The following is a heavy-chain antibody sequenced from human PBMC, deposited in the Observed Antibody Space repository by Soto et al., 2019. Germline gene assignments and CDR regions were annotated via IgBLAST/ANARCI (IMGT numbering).Heavy chain of an antibody. CDR1: GFTFSNAW. CDR3: TTDPYCGGDCYFGPFDY. Sequence: SGGSLRLPFAPSGFTFSNAWMSWVRQARGKGLEWVFRIKSKTDGGTTDYAAPVKGRFTISRDDSKHTLYLQMNSLKTEDTAVYYCTTDPYCGGDCYFGPFDYWCQGALVPSPQ. CDR2: IKSKTDGGTT. V-gene: IGHV3-15*01. D-gene: IGHD2-21*02. J-gene: IGHJ4*02.